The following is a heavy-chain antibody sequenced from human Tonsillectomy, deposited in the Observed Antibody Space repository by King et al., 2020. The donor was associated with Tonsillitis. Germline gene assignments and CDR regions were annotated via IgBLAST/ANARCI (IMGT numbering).Heavy chain of an antibody. Sequence: VQLVESGGGLVKPGGSLRLSCAASGFTFSLAWMSWVRQAPGKGLEWVGRIKSKTDGGTTDYAAPVKGRFTISRDDSKNTLYLQMNSLKTEDTAVYYCPTGPDIVVPYSYYYYYMDVWGKGTTVTVSS. CDR2: IKSKTDGGTT. D-gene: IGHD2-15*01. CDR3: PTGPDIVVPYSYYYYYMDV. J-gene: IGHJ6*03. V-gene: IGHV3-15*01. CDR1: GFTFSLAW.